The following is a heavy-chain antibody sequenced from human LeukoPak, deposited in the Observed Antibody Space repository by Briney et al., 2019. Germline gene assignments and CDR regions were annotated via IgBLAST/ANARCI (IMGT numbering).Heavy chain of an antibody. V-gene: IGHV4-59*12. Sequence: PSETLSLTCTVSGGSISSYYWSWIRQPPRKGLEWIGYIYYSGSTNYNPSLKSRVTISVDTSKNQFSLKLSSVTAADTAVYYCARRRGTNLEAAAGHFDYWGQGTLVTVSS. D-gene: IGHD6-13*01. CDR2: IYYSGST. J-gene: IGHJ4*02. CDR3: ARRRGTNLEAAAGHFDY. CDR1: GGSISSYY.